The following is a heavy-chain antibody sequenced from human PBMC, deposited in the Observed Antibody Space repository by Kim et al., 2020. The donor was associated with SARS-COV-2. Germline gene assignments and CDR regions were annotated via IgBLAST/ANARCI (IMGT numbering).Heavy chain of an antibody. Sequence: SETLSLTCTVSGGSVSSSSFYWVWIRQPPGKGLEWIGSMYSSGSSFYNPSLKCRGTISEDTSRNQFSLNLTSVTAADTALDYCASGDLATLGGMGVWGPG. CDR2: MYSSGSS. CDR3: ASGDLATLGGMGV. CDR1: GGSVSSSSFY. V-gene: IGHV4-39*01. J-gene: IGHJ6*02. D-gene: IGHD3-3*01.